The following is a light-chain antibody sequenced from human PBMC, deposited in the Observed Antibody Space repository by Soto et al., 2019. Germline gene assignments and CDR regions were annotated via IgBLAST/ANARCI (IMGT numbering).Light chain of an antibody. CDR2: AAS. J-gene: IGKJ2*01. CDR1: QSISSY. CDR3: QQSYRSPYT. Sequence: IQMTQSPSSLSASVGDRVTITCRASQSISSYLNWYQQKPGKAPKLLIYAASSLQSGVPSRFTGGGSRTDFTLTISSLQPEDFATYYCQQSYRSPYTFGQGTKLEIK. V-gene: IGKV1-39*01.